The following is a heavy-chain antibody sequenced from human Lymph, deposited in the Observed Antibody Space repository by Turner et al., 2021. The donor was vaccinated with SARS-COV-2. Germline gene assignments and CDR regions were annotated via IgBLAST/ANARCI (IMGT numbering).Heavy chain of an antibody. V-gene: IGHV3-23*01. Sequence: EVQLLESGGGLVQPGGSLRLSCAASGFTFSRYGMSWVRQAPGKGLEWVSVISGSGGSTYYADSVKGRFTISRDNSKNTLYLQMNSLRAEDTAVYYCAKDRVVPPAIWNYYYYYGMDVWGQGTTVTVSS. CDR1: GFTFSRYG. CDR2: ISGSGGST. CDR3: AKDRVVPPAIWNYYYYYGMDV. D-gene: IGHD2-2*02. J-gene: IGHJ6*02.